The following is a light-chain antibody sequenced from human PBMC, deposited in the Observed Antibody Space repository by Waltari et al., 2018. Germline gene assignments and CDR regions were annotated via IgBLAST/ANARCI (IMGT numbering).Light chain of an antibody. CDR1: QSVSSSY. CDR3: QQYGSSPGT. V-gene: IGKV3-20*01. CDR2: GAS. Sequence: EIVLTQSPGTLSLSTGERATLSCRASQSVSSSYLAWYQQKPGQAPRRLIYGASSRATGIPDRFSGSGSGTDFTLTISRLEPEDFAVYYCQQYGSSPGTFGPGTKVEIK. J-gene: IGKJ1*01.